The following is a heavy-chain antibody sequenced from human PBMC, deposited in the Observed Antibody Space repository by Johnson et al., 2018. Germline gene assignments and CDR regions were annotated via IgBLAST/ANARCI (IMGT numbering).Heavy chain of an antibody. CDR3: AKESGGLGKPLFDF. CDR1: GFTFSSYA. V-gene: IGHV3-23*04. D-gene: IGHD3-3*01. CDR2: ISAGGADT. Sequence: EVQLVESGGGLVQPGGSLRLSCVASGFTFSSYAMSWVRQAPGKGLEWVSGISAGGADTYYADSVEGRFPISRDNSKNTLYLVMDRLRAQDTALYYCAKESGGLGKPLFDFWGQGTLVTVST. J-gene: IGHJ4*02.